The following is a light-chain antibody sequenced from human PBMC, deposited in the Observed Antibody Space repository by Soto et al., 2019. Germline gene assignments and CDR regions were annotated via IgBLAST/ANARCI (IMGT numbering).Light chain of an antibody. J-gene: IGKJ4*01. Sequence: EIVLTQSPGTLSLSPGERATLSCRASQSVSSSYLAWYQQKPGQAPRLLIYGASSRATGIPDRFSGSGSGTDFTLTISRLEPEELAVYYCKQYGSSPTFGGGTKVEIK. V-gene: IGKV3-20*01. CDR2: GAS. CDR1: QSVSSSY. CDR3: KQYGSSPT.